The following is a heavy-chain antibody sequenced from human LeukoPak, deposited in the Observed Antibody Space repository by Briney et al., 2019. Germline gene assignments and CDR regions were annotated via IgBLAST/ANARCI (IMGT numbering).Heavy chain of an antibody. Sequence: ASVKVSCKASGYTFTGYYMHWVRQAPGQGLEWMGWINPNSGGTNYAQKFQGRVTMTRDTSISTAYMELSRLRSDDTAVYYCERVDVMVRGAMGYYYGMDVWGQGTTVTVSS. CDR1: GYTFTGYY. CDR2: INPNSGGT. J-gene: IGHJ6*02. CDR3: ERVDVMVRGAMGYYYGMDV. V-gene: IGHV1-2*02. D-gene: IGHD3-10*01.